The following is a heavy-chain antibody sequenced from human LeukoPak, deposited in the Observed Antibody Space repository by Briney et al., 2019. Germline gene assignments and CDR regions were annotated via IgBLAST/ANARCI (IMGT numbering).Heavy chain of an antibody. CDR1: GFAFSSYA. J-gene: IGHJ4*02. CDR3: ARGAHKRDDYGGFFDY. D-gene: IGHD4-23*01. Sequence: GGSLRLSCAASGFAFSSYAMHWVRQAPGKGLEWVAVISNDGSKKNYADSVKGRFTISRDNSKNTLYLQMNSLRAEDTAVYYCARGAHKRDDYGGFFDYWGQGTLVTVSS. V-gene: IGHV3-30*04. CDR2: ISNDGSKK.